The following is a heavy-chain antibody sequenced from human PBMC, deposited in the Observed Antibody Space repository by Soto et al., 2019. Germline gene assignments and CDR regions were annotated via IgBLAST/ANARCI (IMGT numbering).Heavy chain of an antibody. Sequence: QVQLVQSGAEVKKPGASVKVSCKASGYTFTSYDIHWVRQATGQGLERMGWMNPNSGNTGYAQKFQGRVTMTRNTSITTAYMELSSLRFEDTAVYFCARILSLQLKREFDYRGQGTLVTVSS. D-gene: IGHD1-1*01. J-gene: IGHJ4*02. CDR2: MNPNSGNT. CDR1: GYTFTSYD. V-gene: IGHV1-8*01. CDR3: ARILSLQLKREFDY.